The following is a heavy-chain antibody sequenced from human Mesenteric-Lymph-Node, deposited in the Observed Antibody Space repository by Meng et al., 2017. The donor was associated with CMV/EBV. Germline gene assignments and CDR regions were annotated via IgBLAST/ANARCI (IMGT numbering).Heavy chain of an antibody. J-gene: IGHJ4*02. V-gene: IGHV4-39*01. CDR3: ARRGIYDSDYSEY. CDR2: VHHSGTT. D-gene: IGHD3-22*01. Sequence: QLQESGPGLVKPSETLSLSCIVSGDSISNSTYYWTWIRQPPGKGLEWIGSVHHSGTTYYNPSLKGRLTISVDTSANLFSLRLTTVTAADTATYYCARRGIYDSDYSEYWGQGTLVTVSS. CDR1: GDSISNSTYY.